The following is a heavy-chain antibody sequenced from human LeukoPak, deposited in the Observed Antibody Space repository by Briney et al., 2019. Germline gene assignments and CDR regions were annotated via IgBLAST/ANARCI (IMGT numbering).Heavy chain of an antibody. J-gene: IGHJ6*02. CDR2: ISSGDTT. CDR1: GFTVSRNY. CDR3: ARGPRLERHGMDI. D-gene: IGHD1-1*01. Sequence: GGSLILSCAASGFTVSRNYMSWVRQAPGKGLEWVSVISSGDTTYYADSVKGRFTISRDSSKNTLYLQMNSLRAEDTAVYFCARGPRLERHGMDIWGQGTTVTVSS. V-gene: IGHV3-66*01.